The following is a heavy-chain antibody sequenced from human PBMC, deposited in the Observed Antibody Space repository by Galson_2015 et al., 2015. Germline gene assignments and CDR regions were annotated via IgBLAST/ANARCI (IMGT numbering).Heavy chain of an antibody. CDR1: GYSFTSYW. J-gene: IGHJ4*02. CDR3: ARQSTYRSTWNSVY. D-gene: IGHD6-13*01. V-gene: IGHV5-10-1*01. Sequence: AEVKKPGESLRISCKGSGYSFTSYWISWVRQMPGKGLEWMGTIDPSDSYTNYSPSFQGHVTISADRSISTAYLQWSSLKASDTVMYYCARQSTYRSTWNSVYWGQGALVTVSS. CDR2: IDPSDSYT.